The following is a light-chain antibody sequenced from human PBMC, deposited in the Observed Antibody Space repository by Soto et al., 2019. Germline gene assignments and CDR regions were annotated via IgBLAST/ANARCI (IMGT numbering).Light chain of an antibody. CDR2: AVS. CDR3: SAYTTSGTPV. CDR1: SSDVGGYNY. J-gene: IGLJ3*02. V-gene: IGLV2-14*01. Sequence: QSALTQPASVSGSPGQTITISCTGTSSDVGGYNYLSWYQQHPGKAPKVMIYAVSNRPSGVSNRFSGSKSGNTASLTISGLQAEDDADYFCSAYTTSGTPVFGGGTKLTVL.